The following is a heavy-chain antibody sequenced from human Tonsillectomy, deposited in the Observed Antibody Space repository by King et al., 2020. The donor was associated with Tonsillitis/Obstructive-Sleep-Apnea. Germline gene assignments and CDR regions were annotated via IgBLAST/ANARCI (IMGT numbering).Heavy chain of an antibody. Sequence: VQLQESGPGLVKPSETLSLTCTVSGGSISSYYWSWIRQPPGKGLEWIGYIYYSGSTNYNPSLKSRVTISVDTSKNQFSLKLSSVTAADTAVYYCARASKRSSIAARHPYYYYYYCMDVWGKATTVTVSS. D-gene: IGHD6-6*01. CDR1: GGSISSYY. J-gene: IGHJ6*03. CDR2: IYYSGST. V-gene: IGHV4-59*01. CDR3: ARASKRSSIAARHPYYYYYYCMDV.